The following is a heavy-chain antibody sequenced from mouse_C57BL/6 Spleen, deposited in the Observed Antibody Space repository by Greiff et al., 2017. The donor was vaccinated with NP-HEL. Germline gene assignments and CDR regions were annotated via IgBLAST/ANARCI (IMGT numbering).Heavy chain of an antibody. CDR2: INPNNGGT. V-gene: IGHV1-26*01. D-gene: IGHD2-3*01. CDR1: GYTFTDYY. CDR3: ALKWLLRFYAMDY. Sequence: VQLQQSGPELVKPGASVKISCKASGYTFTDYYMNWVKQSHGKSLEWIGDINPNNGGTSYNQKFKGKATLTVDKSSSTAYMELRSLTSEDSAVYYCALKWLLRFYAMDYWGQGTSVTVSS. J-gene: IGHJ4*01.